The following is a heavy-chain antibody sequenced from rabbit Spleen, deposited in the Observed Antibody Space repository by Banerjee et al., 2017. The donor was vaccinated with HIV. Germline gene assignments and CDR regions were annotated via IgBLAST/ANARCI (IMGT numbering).Heavy chain of an antibody. CDR3: ARDTSSSFSTYGMDL. J-gene: IGHJ6*01. D-gene: IGHD1-1*01. V-gene: IGHV1S40*01. CDR1: GVSFSDDSY. CDR2: IDAGSSGFT. Sequence: QQLVESGGGLVKPGAFLTLTCKASGVSFSDDSYMCWVRQAPGKGLEWIACIDAGSSGFTYFANWAKGRFTISKTSSTTVTLQMTRLTAADTATYFCARDTSSSFSTYGMDLWGPGTLVTVS.